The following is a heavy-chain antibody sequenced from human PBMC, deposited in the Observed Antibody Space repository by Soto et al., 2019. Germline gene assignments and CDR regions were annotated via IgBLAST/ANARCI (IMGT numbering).Heavy chain of an antibody. CDR2: ISAYNGNT. Sequence: ASVKVSCKASGYTFTSYGISWVRQAPGQGLEWMGWISAYNGNTNYAQKLQGRVTMTTDTSTSTAYMELRSLRSDDTAVYYCASSRAGAVIMPVGHPPYYYYGMDVWGQGTTVTVSS. CDR1: GYTFTSYG. D-gene: IGHD3-3*01. CDR3: ASSRAGAVIMPVGHPPYYYYGMDV. V-gene: IGHV1-18*01. J-gene: IGHJ6*02.